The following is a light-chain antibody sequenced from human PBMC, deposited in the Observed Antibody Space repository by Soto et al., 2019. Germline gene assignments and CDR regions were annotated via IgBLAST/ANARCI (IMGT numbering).Light chain of an antibody. Sequence: ETVMTQSPATLSVSPGERATLTCRANQSVDSTYLAWYQQKPDQSPRLLIYATSTRAAGIPDRFSGSGSGTDFTLTISRLEPDDVAVYYCQQYDTSPPMYTFGQGTKVDIK. CDR1: QSVDSTY. CDR2: ATS. J-gene: IGKJ2*01. V-gene: IGKV3-20*01. CDR3: QQYDTSPPMYT.